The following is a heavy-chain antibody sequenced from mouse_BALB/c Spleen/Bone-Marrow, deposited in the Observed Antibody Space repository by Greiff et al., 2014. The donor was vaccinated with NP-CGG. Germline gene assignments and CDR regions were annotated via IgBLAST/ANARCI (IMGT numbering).Heavy chain of an antibody. CDR2: IWGGGST. J-gene: IGHJ1*01. D-gene: IGHD2-4*01. CDR1: GFSLSRYS. Sequence: QVQLKESGPGLVAPSQSLSITCTVSGFSLSRYSVHWVRQPPGKGLKWLGMIWGGGSTDYNSALKSRLSISKDNPKSQVFLKMNSLQTDYTAMYYCARFLDYDGGDWYFDVWGAGTTVTVSS. CDR3: ARFLDYDGGDWYFDV. V-gene: IGHV2-6-4*01.